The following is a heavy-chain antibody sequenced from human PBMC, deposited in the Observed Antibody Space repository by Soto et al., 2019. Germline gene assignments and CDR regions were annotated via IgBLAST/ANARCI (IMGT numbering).Heavy chain of an antibody. D-gene: IGHD2-2*01. CDR2: TYYRSKWYN. V-gene: IGHV6-1*01. J-gene: IGHJ4*02. CDR1: GDSVSSNSAA. Sequence: SHTLSLTCAISGDSVSSNSAAWKLIRQSPSRGLEWLGRTYYRSKWYNDYAVSVKSRITINPDTSKNQFSLQLNSVTPEDTAVYYCARERYCSSTSCPLDYWGQGTLVTVS. CDR3: ARERYCSSTSCPLDY.